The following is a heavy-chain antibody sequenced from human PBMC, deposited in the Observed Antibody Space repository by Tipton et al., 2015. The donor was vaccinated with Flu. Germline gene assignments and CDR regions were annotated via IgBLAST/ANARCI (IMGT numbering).Heavy chain of an antibody. CDR3: ARRGDYLIDK. V-gene: IGHV4-38-2*01. CDR2: IYHNGST. CDR1: GGSFSGYY. D-gene: IGHD4-17*01. J-gene: IGHJ4*02. Sequence: TLSLTCAVYGGSFSGYYWGWIRQPPGEGLQWIGSIYHNGSTYYNPSLESRFTISVDTSKNEFFLKVTSVTAADTALYYCARRGDYLIDKWGLGTLVTVSS.